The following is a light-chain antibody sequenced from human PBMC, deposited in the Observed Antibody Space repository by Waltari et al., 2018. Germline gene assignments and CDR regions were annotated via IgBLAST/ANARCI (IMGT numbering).Light chain of an antibody. V-gene: IGKV3-20*01. CDR2: GAS. CDR1: QSVRNSY. J-gene: IGKJ4*01. Sequence: EIVLTQSPGTLSLSPGDRATLSCRASQSVRNSYLAWYQQQPGPAPRLLIYGASSRATGIPDRFSGSGSGTDFTLTISRLEPEDFAVYYCHQYVSSPLTFGGGTKVEIK. CDR3: HQYVSSPLT.